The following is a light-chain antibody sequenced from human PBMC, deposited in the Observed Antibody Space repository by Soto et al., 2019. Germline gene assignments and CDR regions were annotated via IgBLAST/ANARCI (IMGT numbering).Light chain of an antibody. J-gene: IGLJ1*01. CDR1: NVGGKS. CDR2: DAR. Sequence: SYELTQPHSVSVAPGQTARITCGGDNVGGKSVQWYQQKPGQAPVLVLYDARDRPSWIPERFSGSNSGNTATLIISSVEAGDEADFYCQVWDTITDQYIFGSGTKVTVL. V-gene: IGLV3-21*02. CDR3: QVWDTITDQYI.